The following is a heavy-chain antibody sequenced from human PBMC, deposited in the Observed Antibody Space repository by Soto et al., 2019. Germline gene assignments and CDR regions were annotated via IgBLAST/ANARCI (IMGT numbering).Heavy chain of an antibody. V-gene: IGHV3-11*01. CDR2: ITSSGRTI. Sequence: ESGGGLVKPGGSLRLSCAASGFIFSDYYMSWIRQAPGKGLEWVSYITSSGRTIYYADSVKGRFTISRDNAKNSLYLQMNSLRAEDTAVYYCARDPGYCSGSSCPFHYWGQGTLVTVSS. CDR1: GFIFSDYY. D-gene: IGHD2-15*01. CDR3: ARDPGYCSGSSCPFHY. J-gene: IGHJ4*02.